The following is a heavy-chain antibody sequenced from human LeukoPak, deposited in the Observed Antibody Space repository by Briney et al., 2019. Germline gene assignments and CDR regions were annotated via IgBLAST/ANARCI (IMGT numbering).Heavy chain of an antibody. CDR3: ARGGYCSGGSCYSVLHWFDP. CDR2: IIPIFGTA. J-gene: IGHJ5*02. Sequence: SVKVSCKASGGTFSSYAISWVRQAPGQGLEWMGGIIPIFGTANYAQKFQGRVTITADESTSTAYMELSSLRSEDTAVYYCARGGYCSGGSCYSVLHWFDPWGQGTLVTVSS. V-gene: IGHV1-69*13. D-gene: IGHD2-15*01. CDR1: GGTFSSYA.